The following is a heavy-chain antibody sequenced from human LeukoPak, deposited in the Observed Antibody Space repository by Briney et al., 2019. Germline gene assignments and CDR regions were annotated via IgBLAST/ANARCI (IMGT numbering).Heavy chain of an antibody. CDR2: ISGSGGST. D-gene: IGHD2-2*01. CDR3: ARCPGAYYYYYGMDV. J-gene: IGHJ6*02. V-gene: IGHV3-23*01. CDR1: GFTFSSYA. Sequence: PGGSLRLSCAASGFTFSSYAMSWVRQAPGKGLEWVSAISGSGGSTYYADSVKGRFTISRDNSKNTMYLQMNSLRAEDTAVYYCARCPGAYYYYYGMDVWGQGTTVTVSS.